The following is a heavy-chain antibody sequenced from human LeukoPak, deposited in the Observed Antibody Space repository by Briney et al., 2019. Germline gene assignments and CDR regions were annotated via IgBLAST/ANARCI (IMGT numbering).Heavy chain of an antibody. CDR2: IIPIFGTA. Sequence: ASVKVSCKASGGTFSSYAISWVRQAPGQGLEWMGGIIPIFGTANYAQKFQGRVTITADESTSTAYMELSSLRSEDTAVYYCARITVVPAAIRRRYYYYMDVWGKGTTVTISS. CDR1: GGTFSSYA. V-gene: IGHV1-69*13. J-gene: IGHJ6*03. CDR3: ARITVVPAAIRRRYYYYMDV. D-gene: IGHD2-2*02.